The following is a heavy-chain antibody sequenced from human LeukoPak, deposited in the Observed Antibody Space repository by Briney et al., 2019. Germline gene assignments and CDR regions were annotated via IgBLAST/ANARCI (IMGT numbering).Heavy chain of an antibody. Sequence: GGSLRLSCAASGITLSSYWMHWVRQVPGKGPVWVSRINSDGSSTIYADYVKGRFTISRDNAKNTLYLQMNSLRAEDTAVYYCARDKYGGNSNAFDIWGQGTLVTVSS. CDR1: GITLSSYW. CDR3: ARDKYGGNSNAFDI. CDR2: INSDGSST. J-gene: IGHJ3*02. D-gene: IGHD4-23*01. V-gene: IGHV3-74*01.